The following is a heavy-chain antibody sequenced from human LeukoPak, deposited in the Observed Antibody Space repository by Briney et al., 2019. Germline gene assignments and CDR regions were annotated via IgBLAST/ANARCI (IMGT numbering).Heavy chain of an antibody. V-gene: IGHV3-21*01. CDR3: ARGGGSYKDAFDI. Sequence: RPGGSLRLSCAASGFTLSSYSMNWVRQAPGKGLEWVSSISSTSSYIYYAASVKGRFTISRDNAKSSLYLQMNSLRAEDTAVYYCARGGGSYKDAFDIWGQGTMVTVSS. CDR2: ISSTSSYI. J-gene: IGHJ3*02. D-gene: IGHD1-26*01. CDR1: GFTLSSYS.